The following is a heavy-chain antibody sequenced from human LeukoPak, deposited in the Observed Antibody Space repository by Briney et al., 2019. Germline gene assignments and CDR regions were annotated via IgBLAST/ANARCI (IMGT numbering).Heavy chain of an antibody. D-gene: IGHD6-13*01. CDR2: ISDSGDGT. Sequence: GSLRPSCAVSGFTFSDYYMSWIRQAPGKGLEWVSGISDSGDGTYYAESVKGRFTISRDNSKNTVFLQMNSLRADDTAKYYCAKDKAPGSWHTPSDFWGQGTLVTVSS. J-gene: IGHJ4*02. CDR1: GFTFSDYY. CDR3: AKDKAPGSWHTPSDF. V-gene: IGHV3-23*01.